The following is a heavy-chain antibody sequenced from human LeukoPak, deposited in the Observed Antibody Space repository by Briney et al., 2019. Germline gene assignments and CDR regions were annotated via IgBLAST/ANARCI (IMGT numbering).Heavy chain of an antibody. D-gene: IGHD5-18*01. CDR3: ARDSGDTAMVMDY. J-gene: IGHJ4*02. Sequence: GGSLRLSCAASGFTFSSYAMHWVRQAPGKGLEWVAVISYDGSNKYYADSVKGRFTISRDNSKNTLYLQMNSLRAEDTAVYYCARDSGDTAMVMDYWGQGTLVTVSS. CDR2: ISYDGSNK. V-gene: IGHV3-30-3*01. CDR1: GFTFSSYA.